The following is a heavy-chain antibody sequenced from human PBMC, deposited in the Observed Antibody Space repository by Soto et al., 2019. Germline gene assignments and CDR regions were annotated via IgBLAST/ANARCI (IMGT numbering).Heavy chain of an antibody. Sequence: LRLSCAASGFTFSSYDMHWVRQATGKGLEWVSAIGTAGDTYYPGSVKGRFTISRENAKNSLYLQMNSLRAGDTAVYYCASSIGGFGEFFYGMDVWGQGTTVTVSS. V-gene: IGHV3-13*01. J-gene: IGHJ6*02. D-gene: IGHD3-10*01. CDR2: IGTAGDT. CDR1: GFTFSSYD. CDR3: ASSIGGFGEFFYGMDV.